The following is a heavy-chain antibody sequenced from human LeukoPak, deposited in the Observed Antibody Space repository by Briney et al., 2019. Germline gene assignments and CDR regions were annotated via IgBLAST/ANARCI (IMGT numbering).Heavy chain of an antibody. D-gene: IGHD5-18*01. V-gene: IGHV3-21*01. Sequence: SGGSLRLSCAASGFTFSSYSMNWVRQAPGKGLEWVSSISSSSSYIYYADSVKGRFTISRDNAKNSLYLQMNSLRAEDTAVYYCASFRYSYGRDAFDIWXXXTMVTVSS. CDR1: GFTFSSYS. J-gene: IGHJ3*02. CDR3: ASFRYSYGRDAFDI. CDR2: ISSSSSYI.